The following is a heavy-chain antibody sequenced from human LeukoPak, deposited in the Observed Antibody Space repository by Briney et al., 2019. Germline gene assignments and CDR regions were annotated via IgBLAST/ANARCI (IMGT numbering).Heavy chain of an antibody. J-gene: IGHJ4*02. D-gene: IGHD6-13*01. CDR3: ARIRGTSWENS. CDR1: GYTFTSYD. CDR2: MNPNSGKT. Sequence: ASVKVSCKASGYTFTSYDINWVRQATGQGLEWMGWMNPNSGKTVYAQNFQGRVTMTRDTSISTAYMELSSLRSEDSAVYYCARIRGTSWENSWGQGTLVTVSS. V-gene: IGHV1-8*01.